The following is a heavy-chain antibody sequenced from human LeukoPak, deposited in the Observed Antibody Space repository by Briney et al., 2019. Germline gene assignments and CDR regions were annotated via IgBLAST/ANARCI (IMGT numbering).Heavy chain of an antibody. D-gene: IGHD6-19*01. Sequence: PGGSLRLSCAASGFTFSNYWMSWVRQAPGKGLEWVANIKQDGSEKYHVDSVKGRFTISRDNAKNSLYLQMNSLRAEDTAVYYCASFRITVAGRTGLDYWGQGTLVTVSS. CDR3: ASFRITVAGRTGLDY. CDR1: GFTFSNYW. V-gene: IGHV3-7*01. CDR2: IKQDGSEK. J-gene: IGHJ4*02.